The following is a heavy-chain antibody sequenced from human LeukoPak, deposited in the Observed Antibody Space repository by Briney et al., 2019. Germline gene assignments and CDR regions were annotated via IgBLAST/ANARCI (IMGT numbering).Heavy chain of an antibody. J-gene: IGHJ4*02. CDR2: IYSGGNT. V-gene: IGHV3-66*01. Sequence: GGSLRLSCAASGFTVSSNYMSWVRQAPGKGLEWVSVIYSGGNTYYSDSVRGRFTISRDNSKNTVYLQMNNLRTDDTAVYYCARDLAAGNYWGQGTLVSVSS. CDR1: GFTVSSNY. D-gene: IGHD6-25*01. CDR3: ARDLAAGNY.